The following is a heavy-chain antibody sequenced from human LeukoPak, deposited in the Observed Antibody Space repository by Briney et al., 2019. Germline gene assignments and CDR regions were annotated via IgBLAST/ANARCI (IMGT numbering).Heavy chain of an antibody. CDR1: GGSISSSSYS. CDR3: ASGSPLRI. Sequence: PSETLSLTCTVSGGSISSSSYSWGWIRQPPGKGLEWIGEINHSGSTNYNPSLKSRVTISVDTSKNQFSLKLSSVTAADTAVYYCASGSPLRIWGQGTMVTVSS. D-gene: IGHD4-17*01. J-gene: IGHJ3*02. CDR2: INHSGST. V-gene: IGHV4-39*07.